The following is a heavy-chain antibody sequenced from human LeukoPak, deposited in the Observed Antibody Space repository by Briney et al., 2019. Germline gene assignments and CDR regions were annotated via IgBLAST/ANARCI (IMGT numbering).Heavy chain of an antibody. V-gene: IGHV3-30*02. CDR2: IRYDGSNK. D-gene: IGHD2-2*01. J-gene: IGHJ4*02. CDR3: AKDHPDCRGTSCLLFDC. Sequence: PGGSLRLSCAASGFTFSNYGLHWVRQAPGKGLEWVAFIRYDGSNKYYADSVKGRFTISRDNSKNTLYLQMNSLRGEDTAVYYCAKDHPDCRGTSCLLFDCWGQGTLVTVSS. CDR1: GFTFSNYG.